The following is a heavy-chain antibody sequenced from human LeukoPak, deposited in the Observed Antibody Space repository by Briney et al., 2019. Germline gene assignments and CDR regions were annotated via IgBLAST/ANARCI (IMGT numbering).Heavy chain of an antibody. J-gene: IGHJ6*02. CDR3: ARSPRVLRYFYGMDV. V-gene: IGHV4-34*01. Sequence: SEALSLTCAVYGGSFSGYSWSWIRQPPGKGLEWIGEINHSGSTNYNPSLKSRVTISVDTSKNQYSLKVSSVTAADTAVYYCARSPRVLRYFYGMDVWGQGTTVTVSS. D-gene: IGHD3-9*01. CDR1: GGSFSGYS. CDR2: INHSGST.